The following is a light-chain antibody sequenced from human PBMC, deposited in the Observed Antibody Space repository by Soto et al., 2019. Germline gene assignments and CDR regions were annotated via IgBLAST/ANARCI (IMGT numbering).Light chain of an antibody. Sequence: QSVLTQPASVSGSPGQSITISCTGTSRDVGGYIYVSWYQQHPGKAPKLMIYDVSNRPSGVSNRFSGSKSGNTASLTISGLQAEDEADYYCSSYTSSSIVVFGGGTKLTVL. CDR2: DVS. J-gene: IGLJ2*01. V-gene: IGLV2-14*01. CDR1: SRDVGGYIY. CDR3: SSYTSSSIVV.